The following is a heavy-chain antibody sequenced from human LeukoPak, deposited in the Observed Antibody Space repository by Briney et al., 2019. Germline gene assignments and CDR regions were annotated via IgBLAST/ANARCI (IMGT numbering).Heavy chain of an antibody. CDR1: GASITSYY. CDR3: ARGLGEQLVTDAFDI. CDR2: IYYSGST. D-gene: IGHD6-13*01. V-gene: IGHV4-59*12. Sequence: KPSETLPLTCTVSGASITSYYWSWIRQPPGKGLEWIGYIYYSGSTSYNPSLKSRVTISVDTSKNQFSLKLSSVTAADTAVYYCARGLGEQLVTDAFDIWGQGTMVTVSS. J-gene: IGHJ3*02.